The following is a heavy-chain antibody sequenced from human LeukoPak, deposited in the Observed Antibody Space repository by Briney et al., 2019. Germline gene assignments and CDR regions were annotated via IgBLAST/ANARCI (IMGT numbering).Heavy chain of an antibody. V-gene: IGHV3-23*01. J-gene: IGHJ4*02. CDR1: GFTFSSYA. CDR3: VKGSLYSSGCYDY. CDR2: ISGSGVGT. D-gene: IGHD6-19*01. Sequence: GGSLRLSCAASGFTFSSYAMSWVRQAPGKGLEWVSGISGSGVGTYYADSVKGRFTISRDNSNNTLFLQMNSLRAEDTAVYYCVKGSLYSSGCYDYWGQGTLVSVSA.